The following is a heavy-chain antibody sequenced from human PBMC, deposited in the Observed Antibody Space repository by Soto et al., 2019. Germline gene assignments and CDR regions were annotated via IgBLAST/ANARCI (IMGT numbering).Heavy chain of an antibody. CDR1: GFTFSDFY. CDR2: ISNSGSTI. J-gene: IGHJ4*02. V-gene: IGHV3-11*01. Sequence: GWSLRLSCAASGFTFSDFYMSWIRQAPGKGLEWVSYISNSGSTIYYPDSVRGRFTISRDNAKNTLYLQMNSLRAEDTAVYYFVNHHAATRDFDSWGQGDVVTVSS. CDR3: VNHHAATRDFDS. D-gene: IGHD2-15*01.